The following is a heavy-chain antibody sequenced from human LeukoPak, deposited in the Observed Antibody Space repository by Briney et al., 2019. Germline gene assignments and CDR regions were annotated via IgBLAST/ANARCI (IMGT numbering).Heavy chain of an antibody. CDR2: INHSGST. V-gene: IGHV4-34*01. CDR1: GGSFSGYY. D-gene: IGHD3-10*01. J-gene: IGHJ5*02. CDR3: ARHLRAGSDP. Sequence: SETLSLTCAVYGGSFSGYYWSWIRQPPGKGLEWIGEINHSGSTNYNPSLKSRVTISVDTSKNQFSPKLSSVTAADTAVYYCARHLRAGSDPWGQGTLVTVSS.